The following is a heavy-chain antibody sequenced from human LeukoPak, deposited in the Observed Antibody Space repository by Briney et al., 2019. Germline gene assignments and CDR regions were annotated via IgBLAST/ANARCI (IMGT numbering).Heavy chain of an antibody. D-gene: IGHD3-16*01. Sequence: GGSLRLSCAVSGFTFSTYGMHWVRQAPGKGLEWVTFIQYAGSDKFYADSVKGRFTISRDNSKNTLFLQMNSLRLADTAVYYCAKRADYYDSSRALYDAFDLWGQGTMVTVSS. CDR1: GFTFSTYG. CDR2: IQYAGSDK. CDR3: AKRADYYDSSRALYDAFDL. J-gene: IGHJ3*01. V-gene: IGHV3-30*02.